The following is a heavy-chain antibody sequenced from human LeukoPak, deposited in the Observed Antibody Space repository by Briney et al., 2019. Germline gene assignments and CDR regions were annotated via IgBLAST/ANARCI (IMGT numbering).Heavy chain of an antibody. CDR3: AKDSGSFDY. CDR2: ISDSGRNT. Sequence: PGGSLRLSCAASGFTFSSYEMNWVRQAPGEGLEWVSAISDSGRNTYYADSVKGRFTISRDNSKNTLYLQMSSLRPEDTAVYYCAKDSGSFDYWGQGTLVTVSS. D-gene: IGHD1-26*01. CDR1: GFTFSSYE. J-gene: IGHJ4*02. V-gene: IGHV3-23*01.